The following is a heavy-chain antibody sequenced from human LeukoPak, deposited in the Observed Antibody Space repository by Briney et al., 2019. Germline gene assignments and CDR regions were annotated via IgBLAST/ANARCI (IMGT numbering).Heavy chain of an antibody. CDR2: INPSGGST. CDR3: ARNRPGTNYYYGMDV. J-gene: IGHJ6*02. V-gene: IGHV1-46*01. Sequence: ASVKVSCKASGYTFTSYYMHWVRQAPGQGLEWMGIINPSGGSTSCAQKFQGRVTMTRDTSTSTVYMELSSLRSEGTAVYYCARNRPGTNYYYGMDVWGQGTTVTVSS. CDR1: GYTFTSYY. D-gene: IGHD6-13*01.